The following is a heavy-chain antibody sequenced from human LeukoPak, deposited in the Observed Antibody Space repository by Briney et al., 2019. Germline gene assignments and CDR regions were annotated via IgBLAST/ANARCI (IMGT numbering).Heavy chain of an antibody. CDR2: INNGGSST. J-gene: IGHJ6*02. CDR3: ARDSPPRFMTTVVTLAFPRYYGMDV. CDR1: GFTFSSYW. D-gene: IGHD4-23*01. Sequence: QSGGSLRLSCVGSGFTFSSYWMHWVRQAPGKGLVWVSRINNGGSSTTYADSVKGRFTISRDNAKSTLYLQMNSLRADDTAVYYCARDSPPRFMTTVVTLAFPRYYGMDVWGQGTTVTVSS. V-gene: IGHV3-74*01.